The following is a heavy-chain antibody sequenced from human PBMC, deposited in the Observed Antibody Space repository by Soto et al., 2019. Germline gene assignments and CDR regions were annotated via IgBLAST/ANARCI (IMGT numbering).Heavy chain of an antibody. Sequence: PSDTLSLTCTVSGGSISINSYYWGWIRQPPGKGLEWIGSIYYSGSTYYNPSLKSRVTISVDTSKNQFSLKLSSVTAADTAVYYCACIFSGGYGYGFYYYGMDVWGQGTTVTVSS. CDR1: GGSISINSYY. J-gene: IGHJ6*02. CDR3: ACIFSGGYGYGFYYYGMDV. D-gene: IGHD5-18*01. V-gene: IGHV4-39*01. CDR2: IYYSGST.